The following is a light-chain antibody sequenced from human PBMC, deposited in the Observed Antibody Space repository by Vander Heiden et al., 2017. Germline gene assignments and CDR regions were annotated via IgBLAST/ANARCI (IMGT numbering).Light chain of an antibody. CDR2: DAS. Sequence: DIQMTQSPSSLSASVGDRVTITCQASQDISDYLSWYQQKPGKAPKLLIYDASNLETGVPSRFSGSGSGTDFTFSISSLQPEDIATYYCQQDDNLPPLFGGGTKVEIK. CDR3: QQDDNLPPL. J-gene: IGKJ4*01. V-gene: IGKV1-33*01. CDR1: QDISDY.